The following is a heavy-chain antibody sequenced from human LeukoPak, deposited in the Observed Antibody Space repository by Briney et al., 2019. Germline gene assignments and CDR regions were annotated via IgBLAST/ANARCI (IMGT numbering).Heavy chain of an antibody. CDR3: ARGDWWSFDL. J-gene: IGHJ4*02. CDR2: SDHSGGT. V-gene: IGHV4-4*02. CDR1: SGSLNNKW. Sequence: SETLSLTCTVSSGSLNNKWWSWVRQPPGKGLEWIGESDHSGGTKYIPSLKSRVTISVDRSKNQFSLKMTSVTAEDTAIYYCARGDWWSFDLWGQGTLVTVSS. D-gene: IGHD2-8*02.